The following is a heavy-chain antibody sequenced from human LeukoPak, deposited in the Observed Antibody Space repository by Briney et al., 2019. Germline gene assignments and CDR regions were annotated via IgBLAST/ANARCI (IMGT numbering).Heavy chain of an antibody. CDR2: ISYDGSNK. V-gene: IGHV3-30-3*01. Sequence: PGGSLRLSCAASGFTFSSYAMHWVRQAPGKGLEWVAVISYDGSNKYYADSVKGRFTISRDNSKNTLYLQMNSLRAEDTAVYYCARDKDTVDPNWFDPWGQGTLVTVSS. CDR3: ARDKDTVDPNWFDP. D-gene: IGHD4-11*01. J-gene: IGHJ5*02. CDR1: GFTFSSYA.